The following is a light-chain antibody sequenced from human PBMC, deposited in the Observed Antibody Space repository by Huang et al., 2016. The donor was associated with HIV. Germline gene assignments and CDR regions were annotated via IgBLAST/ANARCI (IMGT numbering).Light chain of an antibody. CDR3: QQSYSLFT. V-gene: IGKV1-39*01. Sequence: DIQMTQSPSSLSASVGDRVTITCRTSQSISNYLNWYQQKPGNAPNLLIYGASSLQKGVPSRFSGSGSGTDFTLTISSLQPEDFATYYCQQSYSLFTFGPGTKVDIK. J-gene: IGKJ3*01. CDR1: QSISNY. CDR2: GAS.